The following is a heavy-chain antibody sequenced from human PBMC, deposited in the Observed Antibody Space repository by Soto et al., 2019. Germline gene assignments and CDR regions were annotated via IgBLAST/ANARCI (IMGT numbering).Heavy chain of an antibody. V-gene: IGHV4-34*01. CDR1: GGSFSGYY. J-gene: IGHJ6*02. CDR2: INHSGST. D-gene: IGHD6-13*01. Sequence: QVQLQQWGAGLLKPSETLSLTCAVYGGSFSGYYWSWIRQPPGKGLEWIGEINHSGSTNYNPSLKSRVTISVDTSKNQFSLKLSSVTAADTAVYYCARGISAAPPRGLHYYGMDVWGQGTTVTVSS. CDR3: ARGISAAPPRGLHYYGMDV.